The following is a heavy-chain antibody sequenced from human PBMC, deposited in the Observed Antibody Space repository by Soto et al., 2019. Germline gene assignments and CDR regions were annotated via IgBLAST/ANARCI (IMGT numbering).Heavy chain of an antibody. D-gene: IGHD3-22*01. CDR3: ARGRGDYYDSSGYYYDDY. CDR2: IYYSGST. V-gene: IGHV4-30-4*01. J-gene: IGHJ4*02. Sequence: QVQLQESGPGLVKPLQTLSLTCTVSGGSISSGDYYWSWIRQPPGKGLEWIGYIYYSGSTYYNPSLKSRVTISVDTSKNQFSLKLSSVTAADTAVYYCARGRGDYYDSSGYYYDDYWGQGTLVTVSS. CDR1: GGSISSGDYY.